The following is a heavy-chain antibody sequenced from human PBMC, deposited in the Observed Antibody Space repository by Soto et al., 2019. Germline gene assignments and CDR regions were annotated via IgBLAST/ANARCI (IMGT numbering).Heavy chain of an antibody. CDR1: GFTFSGSA. CDR2: IRSKANSYAT. CDR3: TRPRELVFDY. Sequence: GGSLRLSCAASGFTFSGSAMHWVRQASGKGLEWVGRIRSKANSYATAYAASVKGRFTISRDDSKNTAYLQMNSLKTEDTAVYYCTRPRELVFDYWGQGTLVTVSS. J-gene: IGHJ4*02. V-gene: IGHV3-73*01. D-gene: IGHD1-26*01.